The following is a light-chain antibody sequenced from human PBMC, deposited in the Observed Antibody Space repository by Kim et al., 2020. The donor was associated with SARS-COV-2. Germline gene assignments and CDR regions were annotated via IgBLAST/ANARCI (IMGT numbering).Light chain of an antibody. CDR3: CSYAGSRV. J-gene: IGLJ3*02. CDR1: SSDVGSYNL. V-gene: IGLV2-23*02. Sequence: QSASVSGSPGQSITISCTGTSSDVGSYNLVSWYQQHPGKAPKLMIYEVSKRPSGVSNRFSGSKSGNTASLTISGLQAEDEADYYCCSYAGSRVFG. CDR2: EVS.